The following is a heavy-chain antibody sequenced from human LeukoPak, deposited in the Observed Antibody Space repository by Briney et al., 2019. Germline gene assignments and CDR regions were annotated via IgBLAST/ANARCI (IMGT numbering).Heavy chain of an antibody. V-gene: IGHV3-30-3*01. CDR3: ASRGYCSGGSCYPIDY. J-gene: IGHJ4*02. CDR1: GFTFSSYA. D-gene: IGHD2-15*01. Sequence: GGSLRLSCAASGFTFSSYAMHWVRQAPGKGLEWVAVISYDGSNKYYADSVKGRFTISRDNSKNTLYLQMNSLRAEDTAVYYCASRGYCSGGSCYPIDYWGQGTLVTVSS. CDR2: ISYDGSNK.